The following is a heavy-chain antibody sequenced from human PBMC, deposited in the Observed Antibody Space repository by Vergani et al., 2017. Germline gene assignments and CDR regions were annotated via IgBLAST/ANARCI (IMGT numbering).Heavy chain of an antibody. V-gene: IGHV4-59*01. Sequence: QVQLQESGPGLVKPSETLSLTCTVSGGSISSYYWSWIRQPPGKGLEWIGYIYYSGSTNYNPSLKSRVTISVDTSKNQFSLKLSSVTAADTAVYYCARAWRDYDILTGYVTAXFDYWGQGTLVTVSS. D-gene: IGHD3-9*01. J-gene: IGHJ4*02. CDR2: IYYSGST. CDR3: ARAWRDYDILTGYVTAXFDY. CDR1: GGSISSYY.